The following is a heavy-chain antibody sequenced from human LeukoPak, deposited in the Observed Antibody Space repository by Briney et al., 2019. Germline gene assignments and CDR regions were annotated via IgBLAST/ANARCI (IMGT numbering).Heavy chain of an antibody. CDR1: GFIFSSYG. J-gene: IGHJ4*02. Sequence: GGSLRLSCAASGFIFSSYGMHWVRQAPGEGLEWVSLIYSGGSTSYADSVKGRFTISRDNSKNTLYLQMNSLRAEDTAVYYCARKTDHQTGGDYWGQGTLVTVSS. CDR2: IYSGGST. D-gene: IGHD1-1*01. V-gene: IGHV3-66*01. CDR3: ARKTDHQTGGDY.